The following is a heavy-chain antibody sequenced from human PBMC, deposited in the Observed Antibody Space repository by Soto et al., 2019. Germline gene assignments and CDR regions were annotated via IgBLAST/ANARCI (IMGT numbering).Heavy chain of an antibody. CDR1: GYTFTSYD. D-gene: IGHD3-16*02. Sequence: ASVNVSCKASGYTFTSYDINWVRQATGQGLEWMGCMNPNSGNTGYAQKFQGRVTMTRNTSISTAYMELSSLRSEDTAVYYCARGRSDMITFGGVIVIPDNYFDYWGQGTLVTVSS. CDR2: MNPNSGNT. V-gene: IGHV1-8*01. CDR3: ARGRSDMITFGGVIVIPDNYFDY. J-gene: IGHJ4*02.